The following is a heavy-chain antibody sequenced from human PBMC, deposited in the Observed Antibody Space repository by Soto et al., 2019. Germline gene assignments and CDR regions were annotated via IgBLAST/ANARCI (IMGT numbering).Heavy chain of an antibody. D-gene: IGHD6-13*01. CDR3: ARGNAIAAAGTGAFDI. V-gene: IGHV4-59*12. Sequence: SEILSLTCTVSGASISSYHWSWIRQTPGKGLEWIGYIYYRGSAYYNPSLKSRVTFSVDTSKNQFSLKLSSVTAADTAVYYCARGNAIAAAGTGAFDIWGQGTMVTVSS. CDR1: GASISSYH. J-gene: IGHJ3*02. CDR2: IYYRGSA.